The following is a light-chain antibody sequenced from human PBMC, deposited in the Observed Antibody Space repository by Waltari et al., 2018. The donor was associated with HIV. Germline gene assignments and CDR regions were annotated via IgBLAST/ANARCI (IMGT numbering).Light chain of an antibody. CDR3: MQALQTPYT. CDR1: QSLLHSNGYNY. Sequence: DIVMTQSPLSLPVTPGEPASISCRSSQSLLHSNGYNYLDWYRQKPGQSPQLLIYLGSNRASGVPDRFSGSGSGTDFTLKISRVEAEDVGVYYCMQALQTPYTFGLGTKLQIK. CDR2: LGS. V-gene: IGKV2-28*01. J-gene: IGKJ2*01.